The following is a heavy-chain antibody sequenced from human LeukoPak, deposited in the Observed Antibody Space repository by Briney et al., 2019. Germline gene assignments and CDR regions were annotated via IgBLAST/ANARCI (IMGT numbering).Heavy chain of an antibody. Sequence: GGSLRLSCAASAFTLSSYGMSWVRQAPGKGLEWVSAVGGSDYSTYYADSVKGRFTISRDNAKNSLYLQMNSLRAEDTAVYYCARDYLNYDFWSGYFEGDYYYYMDVWGKGTTVTVSS. CDR3: ARDYLNYDFWSGYFEGDYYYYMDV. V-gene: IGHV3-23*01. D-gene: IGHD3-3*01. CDR2: VGGSDYST. CDR1: AFTLSSYG. J-gene: IGHJ6*03.